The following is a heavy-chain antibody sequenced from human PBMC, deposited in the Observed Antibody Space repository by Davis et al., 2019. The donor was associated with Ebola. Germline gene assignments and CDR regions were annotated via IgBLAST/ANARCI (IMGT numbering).Heavy chain of an antibody. V-gene: IGHV1-2*02. Sequence: ASVKVSCKASGYTFTGYYMHWVRQAPGQGLEWMGWINPNSGGTNYAQKFQGRVTMTRDTSISTAYMELSRLRSDDTAVYYCARAIVVVVAAQDAFDIWGQGIMVTVAS. J-gene: IGHJ3*02. CDR2: INPNSGGT. D-gene: IGHD2-15*01. CDR3: ARAIVVVVAAQDAFDI. CDR1: GYTFTGYY.